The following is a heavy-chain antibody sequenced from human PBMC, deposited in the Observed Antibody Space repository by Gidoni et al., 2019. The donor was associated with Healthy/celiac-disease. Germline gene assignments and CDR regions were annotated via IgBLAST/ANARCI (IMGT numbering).Heavy chain of an antibody. D-gene: IGHD2-2*01. J-gene: IGHJ5*02. CDR1: GYSFTSSC. Sequence: EVQLVQSGAEVKKPGESLKISWTGSGYSFTSSCSGWVRQMHGKGLEWMGIIYPGDSDTRYSPSFQGQVTISADKSISPAYLPWSSLKASDTAMYYCARLRYCSSTSCLGNWFDPWGQGTLVTVSS. CDR3: ARLRYCSSTSCLGNWFDP. V-gene: IGHV5-51*01. CDR2: IYPGDSDT.